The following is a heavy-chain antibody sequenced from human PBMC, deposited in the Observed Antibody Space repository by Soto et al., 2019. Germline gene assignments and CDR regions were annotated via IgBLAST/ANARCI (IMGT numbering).Heavy chain of an antibody. CDR2: ISYDGSEK. Sequence: QVQLVESGGGVVQPGRSLRLSCAASGFTFSRHAMHWVRQAPVKGLAWVAVISYDGSEKYYADSVKGRFTISRDSSKNTLYLQMDSLGPEYTAVYYCAREVGGSSPPGWGQGTLVTVFS. V-gene: IGHV3-30-3*01. D-gene: IGHD6-6*01. CDR3: AREVGGSSPPG. J-gene: IGHJ4*02. CDR1: GFTFSRHA.